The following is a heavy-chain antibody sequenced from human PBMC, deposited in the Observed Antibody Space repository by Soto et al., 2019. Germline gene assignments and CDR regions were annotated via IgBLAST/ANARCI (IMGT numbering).Heavy chain of an antibody. V-gene: IGHV4-59*01. CDR1: GGSISSYY. D-gene: IGHD3-3*01. CDR3: ARGELYDFWSGYLYYYFDY. Sequence: SETLSLTCTVSGGSISSYYWSWIRQPPGKGLEWIGYIYYSGSTNYNPSLKSRVTISVDTSKNQFSLKLSSVTAADTAVYYCARGELYDFWSGYLYYYFDYWGQGTLVAVSS. CDR2: IYYSGST. J-gene: IGHJ4*02.